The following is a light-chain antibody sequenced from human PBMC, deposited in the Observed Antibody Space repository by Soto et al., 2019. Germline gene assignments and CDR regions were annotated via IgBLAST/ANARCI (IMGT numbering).Light chain of an antibody. Sequence: EIFLTQSPDTLSLSPGERATLTCRASQSISTYLAWYQQKPGQAPRLLIYDASNRATGIPARFSGSGSGTDFTLSISSLEPEDFAVYYCQQYNNWPPWTFGQGTKVDIK. CDR2: DAS. CDR3: QQYNNWPPWT. CDR1: QSISTY. J-gene: IGKJ1*01. V-gene: IGKV3-11*01.